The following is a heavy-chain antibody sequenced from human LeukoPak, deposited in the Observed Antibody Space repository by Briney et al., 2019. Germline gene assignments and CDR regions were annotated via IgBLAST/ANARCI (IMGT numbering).Heavy chain of an antibody. CDR3: ARDYDSSAEDYFDY. V-gene: IGHV3-21*01. J-gene: IGHJ4*02. CDR1: GFTFSSYS. D-gene: IGHD3-22*01. CDR2: ISSGSSYI. Sequence: PGGSLRLSCAASGFTFSSYSMKWVRQAPGKGLEWVSSISSGSSYIYYADSVKGRFTVSRDNAKNSLYLQMSSLRAEGTAVYYCARDYDSSAEDYFDYWGQGTLVTVSS.